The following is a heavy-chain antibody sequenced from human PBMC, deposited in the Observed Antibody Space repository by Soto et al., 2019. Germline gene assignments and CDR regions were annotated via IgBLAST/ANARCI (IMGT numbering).Heavy chain of an antibody. J-gene: IGHJ5*02. V-gene: IGHV4-31*03. CDR1: GGSLTSGGYY. CDR3: ARSFDP. CDR2: IYYSGST. Sequence: SETLFLTCTFSGGSLTSGGYYWSWIRQHPGKGLEWIGYIYYSGSTYYNPSLKSRVTISLDTSKNHFSLKLSSVTAADTAVYYCARSFDPWGQGTLVTVSS.